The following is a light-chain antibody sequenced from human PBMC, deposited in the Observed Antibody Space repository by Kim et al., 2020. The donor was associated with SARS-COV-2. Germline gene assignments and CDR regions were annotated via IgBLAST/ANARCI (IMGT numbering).Light chain of an antibody. CDR2: SAS. J-gene: IGKJ1*01. CDR3: QKYDSAPRT. CDR1: QGISNY. V-gene: IGKV1-27*01. Sequence: DFQMTQSPSSLSTSVGDRVTITCRASQGISNYLAWYQQKPGKVPKLLIYSASALQSGVPSRFSGSGSGTDFTLTISSLQPEDVATYYCQKYDSAPRTFGQGTKVDIK.